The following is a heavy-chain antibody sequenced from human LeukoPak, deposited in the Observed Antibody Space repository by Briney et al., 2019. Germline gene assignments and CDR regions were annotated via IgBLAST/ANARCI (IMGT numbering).Heavy chain of an antibody. V-gene: IGHV3-66*01. CDR2: IYSGGST. Sequence: GGSLTLSCAASGFIVSSNYMSWVRQTPGKGLEWVSVIYSGGSTYYADSVKGRFIISRDNSKNTLYLQMNSLRTEDTAVYYCARGSVDSSSSPFDYWGQGTLVTVSS. D-gene: IGHD6-6*01. CDR1: GFIVSSNY. CDR3: ARGSVDSSSSPFDY. J-gene: IGHJ4*02.